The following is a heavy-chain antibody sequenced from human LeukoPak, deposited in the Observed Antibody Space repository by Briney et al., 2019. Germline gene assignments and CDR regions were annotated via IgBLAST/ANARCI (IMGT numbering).Heavy chain of an antibody. CDR2: MNPKSGNT. Sequence: ASVKVSCKASGYTFTGYYMHWVRQATGQGLEWMGWMNPKSGNTGYAQKFQGRVTMTRNTSISTAYMELSSLRSEDTAVYYCARALNTELDYGDYDAGDYYYYYGMDVWGQGTTVTVSS. CDR3: ARALNTELDYGDYDAGDYYYYYGMDV. V-gene: IGHV1-8*02. J-gene: IGHJ6*02. D-gene: IGHD4-17*01. CDR1: GYTFTGYY.